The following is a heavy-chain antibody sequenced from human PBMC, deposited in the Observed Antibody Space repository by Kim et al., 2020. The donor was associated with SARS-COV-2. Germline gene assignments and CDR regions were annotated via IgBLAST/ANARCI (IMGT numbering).Heavy chain of an antibody. V-gene: IGHV1-2*06. CDR1: GYSFTGYY. Sequence: ASVKVSCKASGYSFTGYYIHWVRQAPGQGLEWLGRIYPKNGGTNYAQKFQGRVTMTRDTSISTAYMELSTLSSDDTAVYYCARDSRYSSDFWGQGTLVTVSP. CDR3: ARDSRYSSDF. D-gene: IGHD6-13*01. J-gene: IGHJ4*02. CDR2: IYPKNGGT.